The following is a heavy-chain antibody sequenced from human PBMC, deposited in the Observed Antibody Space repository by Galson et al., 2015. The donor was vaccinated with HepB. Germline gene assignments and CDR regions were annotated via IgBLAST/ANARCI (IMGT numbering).Heavy chain of an antibody. CDR2: IYSGGST. V-gene: IGHV3-66*04. Sequence: SLRLSCAASGFTFSSNYMSWVRQAPGKGLEWVSAIYSGGSTYYADSVKGRFTISRDKSKNTLYLQMNSLRAEDTAVYYCASQVEYCSGGNCYPRYWGQGTLVTVSS. CDR1: GFTFSSNY. J-gene: IGHJ4*02. D-gene: IGHD2-15*01. CDR3: ASQVEYCSGGNCYPRY.